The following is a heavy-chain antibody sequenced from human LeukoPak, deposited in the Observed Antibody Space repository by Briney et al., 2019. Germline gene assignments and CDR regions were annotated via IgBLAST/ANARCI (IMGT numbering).Heavy chain of an antibody. CDR3: AREPRIAVAGEFDY. J-gene: IGHJ4*02. CDR2: ISSSGSTI. Sequence: GGSLRLPCAASGFTFSDYYMSWIRQAPGKGLEWVSYISSSGSTIYYADSVKGRFTISRDNAKNSLYLQMNSLRAEDTAVYYCAREPRIAVAGEFDYWGQGTLVTVSS. CDR1: GFTFSDYY. V-gene: IGHV3-11*01. D-gene: IGHD6-19*01.